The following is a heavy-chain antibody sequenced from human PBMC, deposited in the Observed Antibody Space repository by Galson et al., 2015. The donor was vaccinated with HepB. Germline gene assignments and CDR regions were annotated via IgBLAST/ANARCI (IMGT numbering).Heavy chain of an antibody. J-gene: IGHJ4*02. Sequence: SLRLSCAASGFTFSSYAMSWVRQAPGKGLEWVSAISGSGGSTYYADSVKGRFTISRDNSKNTLYLQMNSLRAEDTAVYYCASPGAPMYYDFWSRPDYWGQGTLVTVSS. D-gene: IGHD3-3*01. CDR1: GFTFSSYA. V-gene: IGHV3-23*01. CDR2: ISGSGGST. CDR3: ASPGAPMYYDFWSRPDY.